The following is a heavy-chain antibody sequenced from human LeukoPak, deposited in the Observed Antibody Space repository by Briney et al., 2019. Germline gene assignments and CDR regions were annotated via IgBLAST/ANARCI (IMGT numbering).Heavy chain of an antibody. J-gene: IGHJ4*02. Sequence: GGSLRLSCAASGFTFSSYAMSWVRQAPGKGLEWVSAISGSGGSTYYADSVKGRFTISRDNSKNTLYLQMNSLSAEDTAVYYCAKDLEIISSSWSDWGQGTLVTVSS. CDR3: AKDLEIISSSWSD. V-gene: IGHV3-23*01. CDR2: ISGSGGST. D-gene: IGHD6-13*01. CDR1: GFTFSSYA.